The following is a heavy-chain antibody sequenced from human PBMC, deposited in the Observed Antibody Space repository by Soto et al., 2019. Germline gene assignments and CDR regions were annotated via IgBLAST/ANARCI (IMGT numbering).Heavy chain of an antibody. V-gene: IGHV3-30-3*01. J-gene: IGHJ3*02. CDR3: ARSTVTTSVAFDI. D-gene: IGHD4-4*01. Sequence: QVQLVESGGGVVQPGRSLRLSCAASGFTFSSYAMHWVRQAPGKGLEWVAVISYDGSNKYYADSVKGRFTISRDNSKNTLYLQMNSLRAEDTAVYYCARSTVTTSVAFDIWGQGTMGTVSS. CDR2: ISYDGSNK. CDR1: GFTFSSYA.